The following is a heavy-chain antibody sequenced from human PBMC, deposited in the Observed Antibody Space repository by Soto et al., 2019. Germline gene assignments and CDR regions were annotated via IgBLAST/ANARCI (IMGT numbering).Heavy chain of an antibody. CDR3: ARTYYYGSGSYY. CDR1: GGSFSGYY. Sequence: SETLSLSCAVYGGSFSGYYWSWIRQPPGKGLEWIGEINHSGSTNYNPSLKSRVTISVDTSKNQFSLKLSSVTAADTALYYCARTYYYGSGSYYWGQGTLVTVSS. CDR2: INHSGST. J-gene: IGHJ4*02. D-gene: IGHD3-10*01. V-gene: IGHV4-34*01.